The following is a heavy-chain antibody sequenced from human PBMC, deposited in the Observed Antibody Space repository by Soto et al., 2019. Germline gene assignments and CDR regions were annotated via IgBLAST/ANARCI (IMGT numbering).Heavy chain of an antibody. Sequence: ASVKVSCWAPGYTFTGCCMHWVRQAPGQGLEGMGWINPNSGGTNYAQKFQGWVTMTRETSTSTAYMELSRLRSDDTAVYYCARSPGIAAAGFNWFDPWGQGTLVTVSS. J-gene: IGHJ5*02. V-gene: IGHV1-2*04. CDR1: GYTFTGCC. CDR3: ARSPGIAAAGFNWFDP. CDR2: INPNSGGT. D-gene: IGHD6-13*01.